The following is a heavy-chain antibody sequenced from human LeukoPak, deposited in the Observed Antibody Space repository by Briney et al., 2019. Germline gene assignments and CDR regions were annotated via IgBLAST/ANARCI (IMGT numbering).Heavy chain of an antibody. CDR3: ARDWGPAAHTTIDY. CDR1: GYTLTSYG. V-gene: IGHV1-18*01. D-gene: IGHD2-2*01. CDR2: IGAYNGNT. J-gene: IGHJ4*02. Sequence: ASVKVSCKASGYTLTSYGISWVRQAPGQGLEWMGWIGAYNGNTNYAQKLQGRVTMTTDTSTSTAYMELRSLRSDDTAVYYCARDWGPAAHTTIDYWGQGTLVTVSS.